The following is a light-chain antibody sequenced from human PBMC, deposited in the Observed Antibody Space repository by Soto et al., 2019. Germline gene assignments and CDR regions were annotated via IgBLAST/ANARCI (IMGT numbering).Light chain of an antibody. Sequence: QSALTQPRSLSGSPGQSVTISCTGTSSDVGGYNSVSWYQQHPSNVPKLMIFDVSERPSGVPDRFSGSKSGNTASLTSSGLQADDEAEYYCCAYAGRDTVVFGGGTKLTVL. CDR1: SSDVGGYNS. V-gene: IGLV2-11*01. J-gene: IGLJ3*02. CDR2: DVS. CDR3: CAYAGRDTVV.